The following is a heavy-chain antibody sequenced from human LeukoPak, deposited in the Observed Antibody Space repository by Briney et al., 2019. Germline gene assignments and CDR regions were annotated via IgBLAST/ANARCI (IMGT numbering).Heavy chain of an antibody. CDR3: ARDKMYQLPHNWFDP. D-gene: IGHD2-2*01. CDR2: IYTSGST. V-gene: IGHV4-4*07. J-gene: IGHJ5*02. Sequence: SETLSLTCIVSGGSISNYYWSWIRQPAGKGLEWIGRIYTSGSTDYNPSLKTRVTMSLDTSKNQFSLKMSSVTAADTAVYYCARDKMYQLPHNWFDPWGQGTLSPSPQ. CDR1: GGSISNYY.